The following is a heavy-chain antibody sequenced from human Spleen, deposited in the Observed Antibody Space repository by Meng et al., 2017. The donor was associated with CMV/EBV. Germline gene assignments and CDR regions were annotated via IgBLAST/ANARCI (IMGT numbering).Heavy chain of an antibody. CDR3: ARLSGSSGRTYYLDY. CDR1: GYTFPSYG. J-gene: IGHJ4*02. D-gene: IGHD6-19*01. CDR2: INVFNGNT. V-gene: IGHV1-18*01. Sequence: QVQLVQSGAEVKKPGASVKVPCKASGYTFPSYGISWVRQAPGQGLEWMGWINVFNGNTNYAQNLQGRVTMTTDTSTSTAYMELRSLRSDDTAVYYCARLSGSSGRTYYLDYWGQGTLVTVSS.